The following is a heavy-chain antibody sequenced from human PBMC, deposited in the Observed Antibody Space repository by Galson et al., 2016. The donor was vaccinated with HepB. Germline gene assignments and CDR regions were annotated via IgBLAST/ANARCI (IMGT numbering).Heavy chain of an antibody. CDR2: IYIGGST. CDR3: ARDPWGGYYFDY. CDR1: GFSVSSNY. V-gene: IGHV3-53*01. Sequence: SLRLSCAASGFSVSSNYMSWVRQAPGKGLEWVSVIYIGGSTRYADSVKGRFTISRDNSKNTLYLQMNSLRAEDTAVYYCARDPWGGYYFDYWGQGTLVSVSS. D-gene: IGHD3-16*01. J-gene: IGHJ4*02.